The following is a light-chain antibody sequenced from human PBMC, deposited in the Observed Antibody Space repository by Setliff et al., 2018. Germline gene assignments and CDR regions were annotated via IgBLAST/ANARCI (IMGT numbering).Light chain of an antibody. CDR3: AAWDDSLTGSYV. CDR1: SSNIGGNT. CDR2: SNN. Sequence: QSVLTQPPSASETPGQRATISCSGSSSNIGGNTVNWYQQLPGTAPRLLIFSNNDRPSGVSNRFTGSKSGTSASLTISGLQSEDEGDYYCAAWDDSLTGSYVFGTGTKVTVL. J-gene: IGLJ1*01. V-gene: IGLV1-44*01.